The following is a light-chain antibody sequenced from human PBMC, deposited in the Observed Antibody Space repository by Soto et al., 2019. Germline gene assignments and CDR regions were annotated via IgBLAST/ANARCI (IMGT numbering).Light chain of an antibody. V-gene: IGLV2-8*01. Sequence: QSALAQPPSASGSPGQSVTISCTGSGSDIGAYKFVSWYQQHPGKAPKLMIFGVTERPSGVPDRFSGSKSGNTASLTVSGLQADDEAIYYCYSYAGRNIWVFGGVTKLTVL. CDR1: GSDIGAYKF. J-gene: IGLJ3*02. CDR2: GVT. CDR3: YSYAGRNIWV.